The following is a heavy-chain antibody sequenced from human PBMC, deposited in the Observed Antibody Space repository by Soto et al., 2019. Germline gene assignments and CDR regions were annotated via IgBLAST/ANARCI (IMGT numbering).Heavy chain of an antibody. Sequence: SQTLSLTCAISGDSVSSNSAAWNWIRQSPSRGLEWLGRTYYRSKWYNDYAVSVKSRITINPDTSKSQFSLQLNSVTPEDTAVYYCARGLSYYYDSSGYFAFDIWGQGTMVTVSS. CDR1: GDSVSSNSAA. J-gene: IGHJ3*02. CDR2: TYYRSKWYN. V-gene: IGHV6-1*01. D-gene: IGHD3-22*01. CDR3: ARGLSYYYDSSGYFAFDI.